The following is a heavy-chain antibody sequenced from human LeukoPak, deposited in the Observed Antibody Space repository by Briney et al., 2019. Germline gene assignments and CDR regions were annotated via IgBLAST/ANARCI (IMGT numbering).Heavy chain of an antibody. Sequence: SETLSLTCTVSGGSISSYYWSWIRQPPGKGLEWIGYIYCSGSTNYNPSLKSRVTISVDTSKNQFSLKLSSVTAADTAVYYCARHRYDSSGYYSDPGTFDYWGQGTLVTVSS. CDR3: ARHRYDSSGYYSDPGTFDY. CDR1: GGSISSYY. D-gene: IGHD3-22*01. CDR2: IYCSGST. J-gene: IGHJ4*02. V-gene: IGHV4-59*08.